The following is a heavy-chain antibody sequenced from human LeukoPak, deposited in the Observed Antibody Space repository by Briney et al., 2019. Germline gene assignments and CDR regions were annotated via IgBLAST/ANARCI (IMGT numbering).Heavy chain of an antibody. CDR2: ISGSGGST. CDR3: AKDLRIPGIAVASNWFDP. V-gene: IGHV3-23*01. D-gene: IGHD6-19*01. CDR1: GFTFSSYG. Sequence: GRSLRLSCAASGFTFSSYGMHWVRQAPGKGLEWVSAISGSGGSTYYADSVKGRFTISRDNSKNTLYLQMNSLRAEDTAVYYCAKDLRIPGIAVASNWFDPWGQGTLVTVSS. J-gene: IGHJ5*02.